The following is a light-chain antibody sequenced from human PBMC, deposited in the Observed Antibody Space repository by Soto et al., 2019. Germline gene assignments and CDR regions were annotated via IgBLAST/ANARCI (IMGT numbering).Light chain of an antibody. CDR3: QQYGRTPWT. J-gene: IGKJ1*01. Sequence: EIVLTQSPGTLSLSPGDSAALSCLASQSVSSSYLAWYQQKHGQVPRLLIYGASSRATGIPDRFSGSGSGTDFSLTISRLEPEDFAVYYCQQYGRTPWTFGQGTKVDI. CDR2: GAS. CDR1: QSVSSSY. V-gene: IGKV3-20*01.